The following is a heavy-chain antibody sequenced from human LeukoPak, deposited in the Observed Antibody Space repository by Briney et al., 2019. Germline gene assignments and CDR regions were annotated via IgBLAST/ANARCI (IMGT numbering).Heavy chain of an antibody. J-gene: IGHJ4*02. CDR2: ISGSGGST. Sequence: GGSLRLSRAASGFTFSSYAMSWVRQAPGKGLEWVSAISGSGGSTYYADSVKGRFTISRDNSKNTLYLQMNSLRAEDTAVYYCAKGGYGDYFPLLWGQGTLVTVSS. D-gene: IGHD4-17*01. CDR3: AKGGYGDYFPLL. CDR1: GFTFSSYA. V-gene: IGHV3-23*01.